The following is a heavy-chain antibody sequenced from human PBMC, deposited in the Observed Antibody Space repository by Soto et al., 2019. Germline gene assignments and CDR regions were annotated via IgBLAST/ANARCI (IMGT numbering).Heavy chain of an antibody. J-gene: IGHJ5*02. CDR3: ARAQIGYCSGGSCEDGPTGDP. D-gene: IGHD2-15*01. CDR2: IYYTGAT. CDR1: GGAIRGGGYY. Sequence: QVQLQESGPGLVRPSQTLSLTCTVSGGAIRGGGYYWTWIRQHPGKGLEWMGYIYYTGATYYNPSLKRRGIFTIDTYKTQYTLKLNSVTAAVTAVDYCARAQIGYCSGGSCEDGPTGDPWGEGSLVPVSS. V-gene: IGHV4-31*03.